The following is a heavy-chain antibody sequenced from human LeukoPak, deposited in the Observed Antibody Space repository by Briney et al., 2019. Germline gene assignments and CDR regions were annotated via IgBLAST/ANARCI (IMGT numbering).Heavy chain of an antibody. V-gene: IGHV3-30*19. J-gene: IGHJ4*02. D-gene: IGHD2-15*01. CDR2: MSYDGSNK. Sequence: GGSLRLSCAALGFTFHVYGMHWGAQAPGKGLEWVAVMSYDGSNKYYADSVQGRFTISRDNSQNTVHLQMSSLGPGDTAVYYCARDQVQLCGALSCYVIDKWGPGTLVAVSS. CDR3: ARDQVQLCGALSCYVIDK. CDR1: GFTFHVYG.